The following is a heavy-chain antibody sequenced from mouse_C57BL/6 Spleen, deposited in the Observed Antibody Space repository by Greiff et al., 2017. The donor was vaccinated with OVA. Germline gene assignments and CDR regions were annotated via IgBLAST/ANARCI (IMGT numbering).Heavy chain of an antibody. J-gene: IGHJ3*01. D-gene: IGHD1-1*01. CDR2: INPNYGTT. CDR1: GYSFTDYN. Sequence: EVQLQQSGPELVKPGASVKISCKASGYSFTDYNMNWVKPSNGKSLEWIGVINPNYGTTSYNQKFKGKATLTVDQSSSTAYMQLNSLTSEYSAVYYCAQDRDYYGSNPFTYWGQGTLVTVSA. V-gene: IGHV1-39*01. CDR3: AQDRDYYGSNPFTY.